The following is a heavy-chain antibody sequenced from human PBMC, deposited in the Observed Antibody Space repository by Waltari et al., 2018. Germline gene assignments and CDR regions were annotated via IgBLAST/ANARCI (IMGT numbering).Heavy chain of an antibody. CDR3: AREDTAMVAFDY. D-gene: IGHD5-18*01. Sequence: QVQLVQSGAEVKKPGSSVKVSCKASGSTSSSYAISWVGQAPGQGLEWMGGIIPIFGTANYAQKFQGRVTITTDESTSTAYMELSSLRSEDTAVYYCAREDTAMVAFDYWGQGTLVTVSS. CDR1: GSTSSSYA. CDR2: IIPIFGTA. J-gene: IGHJ4*02. V-gene: IGHV1-69*05.